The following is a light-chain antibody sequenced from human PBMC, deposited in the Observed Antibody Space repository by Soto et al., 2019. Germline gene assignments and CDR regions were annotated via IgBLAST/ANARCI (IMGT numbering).Light chain of an antibody. V-gene: IGKV3-11*01. CDR3: QQRSNWLT. CDR1: QSVSSY. J-gene: IGKJ4*01. CDR2: DAS. Sequence: ELEWTQSPATRSLSPGERAQLSGRASQSVSSYLAWYKQKPGQAPRLLIYDASNRATGIPARFSGSGSGTDFTLTIRSLEPEEFAVYYCQQRSNWLTFGGGTKVDI.